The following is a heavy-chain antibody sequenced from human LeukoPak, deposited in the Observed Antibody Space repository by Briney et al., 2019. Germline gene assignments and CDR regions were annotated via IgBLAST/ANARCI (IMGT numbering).Heavy chain of an antibody. D-gene: IGHD2-15*01. V-gene: IGHV3-30*03. CDR1: GFTFSSYG. Sequence: GGSLRLSCAASGFTFSSYGMHWVRQAPGKGLEWVAVISYDGSNKYYADSVRGRFTISRDSSQNTLYLQMNGLRAEDTAVYYCVTLPTGDYWGQGTLSPSPQ. CDR2: ISYDGSNK. CDR3: VTLPTGDY. J-gene: IGHJ4*02.